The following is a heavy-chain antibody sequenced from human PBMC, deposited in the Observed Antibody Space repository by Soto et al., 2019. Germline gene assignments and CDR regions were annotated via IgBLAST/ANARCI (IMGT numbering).Heavy chain of an antibody. D-gene: IGHD2-2*01. CDR2: ISYDGSNK. CDR1: GFTFSSYA. Sequence: GGSLRLSCAASGFTFSSYAMHWVRQAPGKGLEWVAVISYDGSNKYYADSVKGRFTISRDNSKNTLYLQMNSLRAEDTAVYYCASCWDCRSTSCDATIALGYWGQGTLVTVPS. V-gene: IGHV3-30-3*01. J-gene: IGHJ4*02. CDR3: ASCWDCRSTSCDATIALGY.